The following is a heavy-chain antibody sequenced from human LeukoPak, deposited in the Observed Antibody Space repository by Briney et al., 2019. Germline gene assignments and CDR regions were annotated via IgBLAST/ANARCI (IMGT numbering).Heavy chain of an antibody. V-gene: IGHV3-23*01. CDR1: GFTFSGYA. D-gene: IGHD6-19*01. CDR3: AKTTTGYSSGRFPGWPVDY. Sequence: GGSLRLACAASGFTFSGYAMYWVRQAPGKGLEWVSGIFGSGGSTHYADSVKGRFTISRDNSKNTVYLQMNSLRAEDTAVYYCAKTTTGYSSGRFPGWPVDYWGQGTLVTVSS. CDR2: IFGSGGST. J-gene: IGHJ4*02.